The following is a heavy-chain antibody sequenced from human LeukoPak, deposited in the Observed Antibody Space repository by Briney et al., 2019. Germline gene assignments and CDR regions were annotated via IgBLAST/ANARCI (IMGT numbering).Heavy chain of an antibody. Sequence: GGSLRLSCAASGFTFSSYDMHWVRQETGKGLEWVSTIGTAGDTHYLGSVKGRFTISREKAKNSLFLQMSSLRAGDTAVYYSVRYSSLSGMDVWGQGTTVTVSS. D-gene: IGHD6-19*01. J-gene: IGHJ6*02. V-gene: IGHV3-13*01. CDR3: VRYSSLSGMDV. CDR2: IGTAGDT. CDR1: GFTFSSYD.